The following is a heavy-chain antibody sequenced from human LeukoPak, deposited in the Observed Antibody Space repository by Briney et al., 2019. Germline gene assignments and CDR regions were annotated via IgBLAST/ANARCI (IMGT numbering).Heavy chain of an antibody. V-gene: IGHV1-2*02. CDR1: GYTFTGFY. CDR2: INPNSGGT. Sequence: ASVKVPCKASGYTFTGFYMHWVRQAPGQGLEWMGWINPNSGGTNYAQKFQGRVTMTRDTSISTAYMELSRLRSDDTAVYYCARGRSQVYDYVWGSYRYYFDYWGQGTLVTVSS. D-gene: IGHD3-16*02. J-gene: IGHJ4*02. CDR3: ARGRSQVYDYVWGSYRYYFDY.